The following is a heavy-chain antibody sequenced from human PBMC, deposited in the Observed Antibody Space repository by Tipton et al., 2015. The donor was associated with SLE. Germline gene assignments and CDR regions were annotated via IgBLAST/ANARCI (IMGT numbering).Heavy chain of an antibody. V-gene: IGHV4-39*07. Sequence: GLVKPSETLSLTCTVSGGSISNYYWGWIRQPPGKGLEWIGSIHYSGSTYDNPSFKSRVTISVDTSKNQFSLKLSSVTAADTAVYYCARTEQGTGSYYRLVFEIWGQGTLVTVSS. J-gene: IGHJ4*02. CDR3: ARTEQGTGSYYRLVFEI. CDR2: IHYSGST. D-gene: IGHD3-10*01. CDR1: GGSISNYY.